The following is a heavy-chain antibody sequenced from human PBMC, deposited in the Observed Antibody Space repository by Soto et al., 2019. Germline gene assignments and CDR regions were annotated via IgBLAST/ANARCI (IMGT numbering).Heavy chain of an antibody. CDR2: INPSGGST. CDR3: ASGVKDSGYMDV. D-gene: IGHD3-16*01. Sequence: ASVKVSCKASGYTFTSYDINWVRQATGQGLEWMGIINPSGGSTSYAQKFQGRVTMTRDTSTSTVSMELSSLRSEDTAVHYCASGVKDSGYMDVWGKGTTVTVSS. CDR1: GYTFTSYD. V-gene: IGHV1-46*03. J-gene: IGHJ6*03.